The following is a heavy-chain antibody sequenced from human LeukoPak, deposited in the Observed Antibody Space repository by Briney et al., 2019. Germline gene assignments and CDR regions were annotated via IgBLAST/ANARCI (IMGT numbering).Heavy chain of an antibody. D-gene: IGHD3-3*01. J-gene: IGHJ5*02. CDR3: ARGAITIFGVVISYWFDP. CDR1: GGSFSGYY. Sequence: SETRSLTCAVYGGSFSGYYWSWIRQPPGKGLEWIGEINHSGSTNYNPSLKSRVTISVDTSKNQFSLKLSSVTAADTAVYYCARGAITIFGVVISYWFDPWGQGT. CDR2: INHSGST. V-gene: IGHV4-34*01.